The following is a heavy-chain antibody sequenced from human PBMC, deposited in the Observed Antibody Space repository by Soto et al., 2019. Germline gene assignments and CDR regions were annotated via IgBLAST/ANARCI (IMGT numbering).Heavy chain of an antibody. J-gene: IGHJ4*02. CDR1: GGSISSGGYY. D-gene: IGHD6-13*01. CDR2: IYYSGST. V-gene: IGHV4-31*03. Sequence: SETLSLTCTVSGGSISSGGYYWSWIRQHPGKGLEWIGYIYYSGSTYYNPSLKSRVTISVDTSKNQFSLKLSSVTAADTAVYYCAREPSIAAAVAFDYWGQGTLVTVSS. CDR3: AREPSIAAAVAFDY.